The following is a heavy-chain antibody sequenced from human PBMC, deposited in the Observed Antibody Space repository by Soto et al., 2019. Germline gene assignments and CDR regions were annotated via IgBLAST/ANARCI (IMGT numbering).Heavy chain of an antibody. J-gene: IGHJ3*02. Sequence: GESLKISCAASGFTFSSYAMSWVRQAPGKGLEWVSAISGSGGSTYYADSVKGRFTISRDNSKNTLYLQMNSLRAEDTAVYYCAKVRLTGEPFGAFDIWGQGTMVTVSS. CDR1: GFTFSSYA. D-gene: IGHD7-27*01. CDR2: ISGSGGST. V-gene: IGHV3-23*01. CDR3: AKVRLTGEPFGAFDI.